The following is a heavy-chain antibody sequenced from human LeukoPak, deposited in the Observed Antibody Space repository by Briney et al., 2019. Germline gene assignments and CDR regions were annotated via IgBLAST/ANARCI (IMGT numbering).Heavy chain of an antibody. V-gene: IGHV4-39*07. CDR1: GGSISSSSYY. Sequence: SETLSLTCTVSGGSISSSSYYWGWIRQPPGKGLEWIGSIYYSGSTYYNPSLKSRVTISVDTSKNQFSLKLSSVTAADTAVYYCARLHNYGDYTDWGQGTLVTVSS. J-gene: IGHJ4*02. CDR3: ARLHNYGDYTD. D-gene: IGHD4-17*01. CDR2: IYYSGST.